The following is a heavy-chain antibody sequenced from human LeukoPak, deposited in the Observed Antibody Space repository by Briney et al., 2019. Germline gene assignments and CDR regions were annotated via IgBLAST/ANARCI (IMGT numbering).Heavy chain of an antibody. D-gene: IGHD5-24*01. CDR2: IIPILVIA. CDR3: AIRRSMATISALYY. Sequence: SSEKVPYQHRLGSLRQYAISRLRQAPGQGLEWMGRIIPILVIANYAQKFQARVTITPDKSTSKAYMELSSLRSDDTAVYCCAIRRSMATISALYYWGHETQVTVSS. J-gene: IGHJ4*01. V-gene: IGHV1-69*04. CDR1: LGSLRQYA.